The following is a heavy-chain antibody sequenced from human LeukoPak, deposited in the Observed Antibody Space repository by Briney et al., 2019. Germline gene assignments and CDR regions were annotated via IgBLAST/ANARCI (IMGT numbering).Heavy chain of an antibody. Sequence: GGSLRLSCAASGFTVSTNAMSWVRQASGKGLEWVAVIYGGDRTYHADSVKGRFTISRDNSKNTLYLQMNSLKGDDTAVYYCAKDSAFYYIDVWGKGTTVIISS. J-gene: IGHJ6*03. V-gene: IGHV3-53*05. CDR3: AKDSAFYYIDV. CDR1: GFTVSTNA. CDR2: IYGGDRT. D-gene: IGHD3-10*01.